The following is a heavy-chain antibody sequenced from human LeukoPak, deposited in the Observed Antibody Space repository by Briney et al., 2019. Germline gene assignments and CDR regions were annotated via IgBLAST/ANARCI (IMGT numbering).Heavy chain of an antibody. J-gene: IGHJ6*03. CDR2: IYTSGST. D-gene: IGHD2-2*01. Sequence: PSGTLSLTCAVSGDSITSINWWNWVRQAPGKGLEWIGRIYTSGSTNYNPSLKSRVTMSVDTSKNQFSLKLSSVTAADTAVYYCVGSLGYCSSTSCYDLYYYYYYMDVWGKGTTVTVSS. V-gene: IGHV4-4*02. CDR1: GDSITSINW. CDR3: VGSLGYCSSTSCYDLYYYYYYMDV.